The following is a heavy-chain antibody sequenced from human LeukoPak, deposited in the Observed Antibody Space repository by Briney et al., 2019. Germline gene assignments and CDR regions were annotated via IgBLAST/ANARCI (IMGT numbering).Heavy chain of an antibody. CDR1: GFTFSTFA. CDR3: ARGRGPWGTTPDYFDY. Sequence: GGSLRLSCVASGFTFSTFAMTWVRQAPGKGLEWVAVISYDGSNKYYADSVKGRFTISRDNSKNTLYLQMNSLRAEDTAVYYCARGRGPWGTTPDYFDYWGQGTLVTVSS. CDR2: ISYDGSNK. J-gene: IGHJ4*02. V-gene: IGHV3-30-3*01. D-gene: IGHD3-16*01.